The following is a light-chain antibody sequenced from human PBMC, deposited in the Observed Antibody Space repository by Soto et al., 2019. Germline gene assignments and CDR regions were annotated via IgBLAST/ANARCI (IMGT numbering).Light chain of an antibody. CDR3: QQRSNWPPGFT. J-gene: IGKJ3*01. Sequence: IVLTQSPVTLSLSPGDRATLSCRASQSVISYLAWYQQKPGQPPRLLIYDASNRATGIPARFSGSGAGTDFTLHIRRLEPDDFAVYYCQQRSNWPPGFTFGPGTKVDFQ. CDR1: QSVISY. V-gene: IGKV3-11*01. CDR2: DAS.